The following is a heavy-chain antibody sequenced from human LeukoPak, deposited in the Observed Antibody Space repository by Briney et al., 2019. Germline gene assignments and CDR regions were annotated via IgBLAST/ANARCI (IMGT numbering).Heavy chain of an antibody. Sequence: PLASVNVSCKASGYTFTMYYMHWVRQAPGQGLEWMGIINPGGDTIYAQKFQGRVTMTTDTSTSTAYMELRSLRSDDTAVYYCARDLALEWFKYYYYYMDVWGKGTTVTVSS. V-gene: IGHV1-46*01. CDR2: INPGGDT. J-gene: IGHJ6*03. CDR3: ARDLALEWFKYYYYYMDV. D-gene: IGHD3-3*01. CDR1: GYTFTMYY.